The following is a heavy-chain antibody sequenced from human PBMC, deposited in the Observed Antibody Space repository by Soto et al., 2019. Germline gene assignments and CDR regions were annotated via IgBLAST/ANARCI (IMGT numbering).Heavy chain of an antibody. CDR2: INPNSGGT. J-gene: IGHJ6*02. Sequence: QVQLVQSGAEVKKPGASVKVSCKASGYTFTGYYMHWVRQAHGQGLEWMGWINPNSGGTNYAQKVQGRVTMTRDRSISTAYMKMSRLRSDDTAVYYCASYCRGGSCYSDSYYAMDVWGQGTTVTVSS. D-gene: IGHD2-15*01. CDR3: ASYCRGGSCYSDSYYAMDV. V-gene: IGHV1-2*02. CDR1: GYTFTGYY.